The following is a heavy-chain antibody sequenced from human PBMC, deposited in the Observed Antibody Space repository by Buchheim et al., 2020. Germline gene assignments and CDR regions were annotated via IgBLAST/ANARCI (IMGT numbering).Heavy chain of an antibody. CDR3: VRDPDALDY. CDR2: IRSTGAPT. Sequence: EVQLVVSGGGLVQTGGSLRLSCAASGFAITSYSMNWVRQAPGKGLEWVAYIRSTGAPTHYADSVQGRFTISRDTARHSVSLQMNSLGDDDTAVYYCVRDPDALDYWGQG. J-gene: IGHJ4*02. V-gene: IGHV3-48*02. CDR1: GFAITSYS.